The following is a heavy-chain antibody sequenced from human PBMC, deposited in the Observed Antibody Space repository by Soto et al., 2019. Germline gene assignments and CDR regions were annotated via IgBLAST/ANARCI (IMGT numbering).Heavy chain of an antibody. D-gene: IGHD3-22*01. CDR2: TRNKGNSYST. CDR1: GFTFSDHY. CDR3: TINYYDTSGYSIDI. V-gene: IGHV3-72*01. Sequence: GGSLRLSCAASGFTFSDHYMDWVRQAPGKGLEWVGRTRNKGNSYSTEYAASVKGRFTISRDDSKNSLYLQMNSLKAEDTAVYYCTINYYDTSGYSIDIWGQGTMVTVSS. J-gene: IGHJ3*02.